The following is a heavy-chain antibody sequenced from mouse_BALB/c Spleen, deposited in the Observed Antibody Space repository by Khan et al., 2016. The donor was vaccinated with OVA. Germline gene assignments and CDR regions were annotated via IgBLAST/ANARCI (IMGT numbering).Heavy chain of an antibody. Sequence: QVQLQQPGAELVKPGASVKMSCKASGYTFTSYWMHWVQQRLGQGLEWFAVTTPTNGRTSYNEKFKSKATLSVDNSSSTAYMLLSGPTFEDTAAFNSARVKKIEATTLDYWGQGTTVTGAS. V-gene: IGHV1S81*02. J-gene: IGHJ2*01. D-gene: IGHD1-1*01. CDR2: TTPTNGRT. CDR1: GYTFTSYW. CDR3: ARVKKIEATTLDY.